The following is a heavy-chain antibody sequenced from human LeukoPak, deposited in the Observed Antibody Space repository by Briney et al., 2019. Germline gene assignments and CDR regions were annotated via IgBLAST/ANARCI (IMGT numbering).Heavy chain of an antibody. CDR2: INPNSGGT. D-gene: IGHD3-22*01. J-gene: IGHJ4*02. Sequence: ASVKVSCKASGYTFTGYYMHWVRQAPGQGLEWMGRINPNSGGTNYAQKFQGRVTMTRDTSISTAYMELSRLRSDDTAVYYCARDHYYDSSGYAEFDYWGQGTLVTVPS. V-gene: IGHV1-2*06. CDR3: ARDHYYDSSGYAEFDY. CDR1: GYTFTGYY.